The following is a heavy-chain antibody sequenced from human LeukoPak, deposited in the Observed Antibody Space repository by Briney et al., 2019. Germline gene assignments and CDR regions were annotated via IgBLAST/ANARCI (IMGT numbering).Heavy chain of an antibody. CDR3: TRDYYDGSAYSSDY. D-gene: IGHD3-22*01. J-gene: IGHJ4*02. V-gene: IGHV3-49*04. CDR2: IRSKIYGRTT. Sequence: GGSLRLSCTASGFTVGDYAMGWVRQAPGKGLEWVGFIRSKIYGRTTEYAASVKGRFTISRADSKSISYLQMNSPKTDDTAVYYCTRDYYDGSAYSSDYWGQGTLVTVSS. CDR1: GFTVGDYA.